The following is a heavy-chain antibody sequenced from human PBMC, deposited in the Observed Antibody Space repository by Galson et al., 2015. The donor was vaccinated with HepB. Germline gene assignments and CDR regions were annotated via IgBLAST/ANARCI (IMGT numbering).Heavy chain of an antibody. CDR3: AREGHTIFGVATF. CDR1: GFTFSSYS. Sequence: SLRLSCAASGFTFSSYSMNWVRQAPGKGLEWVSSISSSSSYIYYADSVKGRFTISRDNAKNSLYLQMNSLRAEDTAVYYCAREGHTIFGVATFGGQGTLVTVSS. CDR2: ISSSSSYI. V-gene: IGHV3-21*01. D-gene: IGHD3-3*01. J-gene: IGHJ4*02.